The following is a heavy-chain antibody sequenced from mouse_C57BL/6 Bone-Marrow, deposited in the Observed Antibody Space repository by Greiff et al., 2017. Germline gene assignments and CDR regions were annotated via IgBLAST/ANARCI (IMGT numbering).Heavy chain of an antibody. CDR2: IPPNSGST. J-gene: IGHJ3*01. CDR1: GYTFTSYW. D-gene: IGHD2-1*01. V-gene: IGHV1-64*01. Sequence: QVQLQQSGAELVKPGASVKLSCKASGYTFTSYWMHWVKQRPGQGLEWIGMIPPNSGSTNYNEKFKSKATLTVDKSSSTAYMQLSSLTSEDSAVYYCARPLYGNYLAWFAYWGQGTLVTVSA. CDR3: ARPLYGNYLAWFAY.